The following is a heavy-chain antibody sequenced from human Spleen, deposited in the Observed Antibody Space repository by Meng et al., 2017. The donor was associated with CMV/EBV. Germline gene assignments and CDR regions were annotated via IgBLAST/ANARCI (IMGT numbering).Heavy chain of an antibody. J-gene: IGHJ4*02. CDR1: GFRFDDYG. CDR3: ARDPNLGQLDY. Sequence: SCVDYGFRFDDYGMSWVRQVPGKGLEWVSGLTWNGANTAYADSVKGRFTISRDNAKNSLYLQMNSLRAEDTAFYYCARDPNLGQLDYWGQGALVTVSS. V-gene: IGHV3-20*04. CDR2: LTWNGANT.